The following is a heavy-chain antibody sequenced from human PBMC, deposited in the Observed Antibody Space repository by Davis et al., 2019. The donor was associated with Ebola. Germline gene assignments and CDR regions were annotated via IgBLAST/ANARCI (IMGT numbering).Heavy chain of an antibody. Sequence: GESLKISCAASGFTFSSYWMSWVRQAPGKGLEWVANIKQDGSEKYYVDSVKGRFTISRDNAKNSLYLQMNSLRAEDTAVYYCASFSSTSLYYYYYMDVWGKGTTVTVSS. D-gene: IGHD2-2*01. CDR2: IKQDGSEK. CDR3: ASFSSTSLYYYYYMDV. V-gene: IGHV3-7*01. CDR1: GFTFSSYW. J-gene: IGHJ6*03.